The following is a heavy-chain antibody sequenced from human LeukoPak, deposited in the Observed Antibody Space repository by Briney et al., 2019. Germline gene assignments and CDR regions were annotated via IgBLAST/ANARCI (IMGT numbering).Heavy chain of an antibody. CDR1: GYTFTNYD. J-gene: IGHJ4*02. Sequence: ASVKVSCKTSGYTFTNYDINWVRQATGQGLEWLGWMSTGSGYTGYAQKLQGRVTMTRDISITTAYVELSSLRSEDTAVYYCARGIEAGVDYWGQGTLVTVPS. CDR2: MSTGSGYT. D-gene: IGHD6-25*01. CDR3: ARGIEAGVDY. V-gene: IGHV1-8*02.